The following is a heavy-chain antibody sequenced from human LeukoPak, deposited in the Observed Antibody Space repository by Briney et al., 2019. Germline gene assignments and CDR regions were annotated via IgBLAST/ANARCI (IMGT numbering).Heavy chain of an antibody. Sequence: SETLSLTCAVSGGAISSSNWWSWVRPPPGKGLEWSGVIYYSGSTNYNPSLKSRVTISVDTSRNQFSLKLSSVTAADTAVYYCARGGGYGGIDWYFDLWGRGTLVTVSS. J-gene: IGHJ2*01. CDR1: GGAISSSNW. CDR3: ARGGGYGGIDWYFDL. CDR2: IYYSGST. D-gene: IGHD4-23*01. V-gene: IGHV4-4*02.